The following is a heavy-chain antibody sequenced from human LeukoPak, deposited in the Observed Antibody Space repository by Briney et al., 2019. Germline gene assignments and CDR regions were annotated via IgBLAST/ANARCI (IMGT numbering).Heavy chain of an antibody. CDR2: ISSSSSTI. CDR3: ARDPGSSGYYFTNYYYGMDV. CDR1: GFTFSSYS. D-gene: IGHD3-22*01. V-gene: IGHV3-48*01. J-gene: IGHJ6*02. Sequence: GGSLRLSCAASGFTFSSYSMNWVRKAPGKGLEWVSYISSSSSTIYYADSVRGRFTISRDNAKNSLYLQMNSLRAEDTAVYYCARDPGSSGYYFTNYYYGMDVWGQGTTVTVSS.